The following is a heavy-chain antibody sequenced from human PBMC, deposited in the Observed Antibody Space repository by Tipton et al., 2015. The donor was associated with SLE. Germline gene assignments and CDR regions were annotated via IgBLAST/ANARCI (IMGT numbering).Heavy chain of an antibody. CDR3: ARRKPSVLWFTGAFDI. CDR2: INHSGST. J-gene: IGHJ3*02. Sequence: TLSLTCIVSGGSISSDTYFWSWIRQPPGKGLEWIGEINHSGSTNYNPSLKSRVTISVDTSKNQFSLKVSSVTAADTAVYYCARRKPSVLWFTGAFDIWGQGTMVTVSS. CDR1: GGSISSDTYF. D-gene: IGHD3-10*01. V-gene: IGHV4-39*07.